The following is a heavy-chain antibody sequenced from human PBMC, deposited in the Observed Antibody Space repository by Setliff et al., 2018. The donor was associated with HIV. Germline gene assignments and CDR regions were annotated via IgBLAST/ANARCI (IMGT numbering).Heavy chain of an antibody. CDR1: GYTFTGHY. CDR2: INGNSGGT. Sequence: GASVKVSCKASGYTFTGHYMHWVRQAPGQGLEWMGRINGNSGGTKYAEQFQDRLTITVDRATVYMELKFLTSKDTAFYYCARGQLGISPWYFDLWGPGTLVTSPQ. D-gene: IGHD2-2*01. V-gene: IGHV1-2*06. J-gene: IGHJ2*01. CDR3: ARGQLGISPWYFDL.